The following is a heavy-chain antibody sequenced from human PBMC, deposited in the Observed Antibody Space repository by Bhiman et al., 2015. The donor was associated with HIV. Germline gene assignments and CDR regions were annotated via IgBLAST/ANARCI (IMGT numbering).Heavy chain of an antibody. CDR2: IHSSGTII. CDR1: TFTLSGYD. CDR3: ARKIGYGYAFDI. Sequence: DVQLVESGGGLVQPGGSLRLSCAASTFTLSGYDMNWVRQAPGKGLEWVSYIHSSGTIIKYVDSVKGRFTISRDNAKNSLYLQMNSLRAEDTAVYYCARKIGYGYAFDIWGQGTMVTVSS. V-gene: IGHV3-48*03. J-gene: IGHJ3*02. D-gene: IGHD5-12*01.